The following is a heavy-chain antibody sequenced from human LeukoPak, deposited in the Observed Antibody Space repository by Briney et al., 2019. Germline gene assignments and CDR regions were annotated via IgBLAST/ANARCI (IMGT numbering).Heavy chain of an antibody. D-gene: IGHD4-23*01. CDR1: GFTFKSYG. CDR3: AKDTVGTTPRGYFDL. CDR2: ISGGGAST. Sequence: GGSLRPSCAASGFTFKSYGMSWVRQAPGKGLEWISSISGGGASTYYADSVKGRFTISRDSSKNTLFLQMNSLRAEDTAVYYCAKDTVGTTPRGYFDLWGRGTLLTVSS. V-gene: IGHV3-23*01. J-gene: IGHJ2*01.